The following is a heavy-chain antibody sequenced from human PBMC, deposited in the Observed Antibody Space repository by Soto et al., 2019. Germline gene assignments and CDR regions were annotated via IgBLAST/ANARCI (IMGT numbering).Heavy chain of an antibody. D-gene: IGHD3-22*01. V-gene: IGHV3-30-3*01. Sequence: QVQLVESGGGVVQPGRSLRLSCAASGFTFSSYAMHWVRQAPGKGLEWVAVISYDGSNKYYADSVKGRFTISRDNSKNTLYLQMNSLRAENTAVYYCAIDEGDYYDILHSFDIWGQGKMVTVSS. CDR3: AIDEGDYYDILHSFDI. J-gene: IGHJ3*02. CDR2: ISYDGSNK. CDR1: GFTFSSYA.